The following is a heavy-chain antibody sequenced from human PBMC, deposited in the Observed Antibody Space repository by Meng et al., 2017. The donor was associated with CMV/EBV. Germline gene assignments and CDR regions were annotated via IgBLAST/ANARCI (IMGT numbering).Heavy chain of an antibody. D-gene: IGHD3-3*01. CDR1: GFTFSSYG. Sequence: GESLKISCAASGFTFSSYGMHWVRQAPGKGLEWVAFIRYDGSNKYYADSVKGRFTISRDNSKNTLYLQMNSLRAEDTAVYYCARGRDYDFWSGYYYYYYGMDVWGQGTTVTVSS. J-gene: IGHJ6*02. CDR3: ARGRDYDFWSGYYYYYYGMDV. V-gene: IGHV3-30*02. CDR2: IRYDGSNK.